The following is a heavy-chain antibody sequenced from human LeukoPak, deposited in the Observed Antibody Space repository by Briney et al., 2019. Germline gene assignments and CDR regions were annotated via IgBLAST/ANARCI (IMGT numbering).Heavy chain of an antibody. CDR1: GYTFTSYG. V-gene: IGHV1-18*01. D-gene: IGHD3-22*01. CDR2: ISAYNGNT. CDR3: ARADTMIVVQGEGVDVVDY. J-gene: IGHJ4*02. Sequence: ASVKVSFKASGYTFTSYGISWVRQAPGQGLEWMGWISAYNGNTNYAHKLQGRVTKTTDTSTSTAYMELRSLRSDDTAVYYCARADTMIVVQGEGVDVVDYWGQGTLVTVSS.